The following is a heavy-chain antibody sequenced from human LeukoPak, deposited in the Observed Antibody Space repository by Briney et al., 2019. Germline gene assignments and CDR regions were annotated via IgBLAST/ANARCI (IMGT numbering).Heavy chain of an antibody. V-gene: IGHV3-11*04. CDR2: ISSSGSTI. CDR3: ARDRNYYDSSGYHRVDY. CDR1: GFTFSDYY. D-gene: IGHD3-22*01. Sequence: GGSLRLSCAASGFTFSDYYMSWIRQAPGKGLEWVSYISSSGSTIYYADSVKGRFTISRDNAKNSLYLQMNSLRAEDTAVYYCARDRNYYDSSGYHRVDYWGQGTLVTVSS. J-gene: IGHJ4*02.